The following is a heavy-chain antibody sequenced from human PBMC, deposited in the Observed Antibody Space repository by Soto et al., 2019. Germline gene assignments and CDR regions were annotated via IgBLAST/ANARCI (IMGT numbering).Heavy chain of an antibody. CDR1: GLTFRDAL. J-gene: IGHJ4*02. Sequence: EVQVVESGGTLVMSGGSLRLSCTVSGLTFRDALVAWARQAPGKGLEWIGRIKSKGGGGTADYAASVVGRFTISRDDSRRTISLQMNRLQPDDTALFYCAWMNTVTSIGIWGQGTLVTVSS. V-gene: IGHV3-15*02. CDR2: IKSKGGGGTA. CDR3: AWMNTVTSIGI. D-gene: IGHD4-17*01.